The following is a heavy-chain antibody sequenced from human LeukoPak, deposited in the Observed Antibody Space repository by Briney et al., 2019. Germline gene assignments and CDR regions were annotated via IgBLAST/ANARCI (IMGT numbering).Heavy chain of an antibody. Sequence: SETLSLTCTVSTGSISSHYWSWIRQPPGKGLEWIGYIYHSGSTSYNPSLRSRVTISLDTSKTQLSLRLRSVTAADTARYYCARVGGDGFKYLEAFDLWGQGTMVTVSS. D-gene: IGHD2-21*01. CDR2: IYHSGST. CDR1: TGSISSHY. J-gene: IGHJ3*01. CDR3: ARVGGDGFKYLEAFDL. V-gene: IGHV4-59*11.